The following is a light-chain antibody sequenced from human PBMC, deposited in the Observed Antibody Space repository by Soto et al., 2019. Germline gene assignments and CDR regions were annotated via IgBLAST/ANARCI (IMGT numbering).Light chain of an antibody. V-gene: IGLV2-14*01. Sequence: QSALTQPASVSGSPGQSITLSCTGTSSDVGGYNHVSWYQQHPGKAPKVMIYEVSNRPSGVSNRFSGYKSGNTASLTISGLQAEDEADYYCNSYTSSSTQYVFGTGTKLTVL. J-gene: IGLJ1*01. CDR1: SSDVGGYNH. CDR2: EVS. CDR3: NSYTSSSTQYV.